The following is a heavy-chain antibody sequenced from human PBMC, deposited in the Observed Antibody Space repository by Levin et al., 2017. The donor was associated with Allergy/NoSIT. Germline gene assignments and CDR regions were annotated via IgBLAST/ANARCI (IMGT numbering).Heavy chain of an antibody. CDR1: GGSVSSYY. V-gene: IGHV4-4*07. CDR2: IYMSGSA. D-gene: IGHD3-16*01. Sequence: SETLSLTCTVSGGSVSSYYWSWIRQPAGKGLEWIGRIYMSGSANYNPSLKSRVTMSVDTSKNQFSLKLSSLTAADTAVYYCTRAPWGGVGSDYWGQGTLVTVSS. J-gene: IGHJ4*02. CDR3: TRAPWGGVGSDY.